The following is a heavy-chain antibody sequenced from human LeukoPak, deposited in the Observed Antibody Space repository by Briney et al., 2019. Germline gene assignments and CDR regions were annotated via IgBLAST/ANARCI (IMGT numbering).Heavy chain of an antibody. D-gene: IGHD3-10*01. V-gene: IGHV4-4*07. J-gene: IGHJ5*02. CDR3: ARESASVFSMVRGVGWFDP. Sequence: SETLSLTCIVSGGSISNDYWSWIRQPAGEGLEWIGRIHMTGYTDYNPSLRSRVTMSVDTSKNQFSLNLSSVTAADTAVYYCARESASVFSMVRGVGWFDPWGQGTLVTVSS. CDR2: IHMTGYT. CDR1: GGSISNDY.